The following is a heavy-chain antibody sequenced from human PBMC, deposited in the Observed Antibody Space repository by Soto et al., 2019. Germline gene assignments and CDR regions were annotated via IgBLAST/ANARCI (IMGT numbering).Heavy chain of an antibody. CDR1: GNSFTNYY. CDR2: ISPSGGST. V-gene: IGHV1-46*01. J-gene: IGHJ3*02. CDR3: GRASVVVSAYRVFDI. Sequence: ASVKVSCKASGNSFTNYYMHWVRQAPGQGLEWVGIISPSGGSTTYAQKFQGRVTMTRDTSTSSLYMELRSLRSEDTAVYYCGRASVVVSAYRVFDIWGKGTVVPVS. D-gene: IGHD2-15*01.